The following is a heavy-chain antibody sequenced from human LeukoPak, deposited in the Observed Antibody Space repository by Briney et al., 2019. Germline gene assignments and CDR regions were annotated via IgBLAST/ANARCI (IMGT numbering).Heavy chain of an antibody. J-gene: IGHJ5*02. CDR2: IYTSGST. D-gene: IGHD5-18*01. CDR1: GGSISSYY. CDR3: ARDALGGGLQLWTGNWFDP. V-gene: IGHV4-4*07. Sequence: SETLSLTCTVSGGSISSYYWGWIRQPAGKGLEWIGRIYTSGSTNYNPSLKSRVTMSVDTSKNHISLKLSSVTAADTAVYYCARDALGGGLQLWTGNWFDPGGQGTLVTVS.